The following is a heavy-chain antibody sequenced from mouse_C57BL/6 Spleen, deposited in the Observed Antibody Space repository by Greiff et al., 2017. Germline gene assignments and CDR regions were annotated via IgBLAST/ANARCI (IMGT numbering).Heavy chain of an antibody. J-gene: IGHJ2*01. D-gene: IGHD2-1*01. CDR3: ARSGRSGVTCYYFDY. Sequence: EVQLQQSGAELVKPGASVKLSCTASGFNIKDYYMHWVKQRTEQGLEWIGRIDPEDGETKYAPKFPGKATITADTSSNTAYLQLSSLTSEDTAVYDCARSGRSGVTCYYFDYGGQGTTLTVS. CDR2: IDPEDGET. V-gene: IGHV14-2*01. CDR1: GFNIKDYY.